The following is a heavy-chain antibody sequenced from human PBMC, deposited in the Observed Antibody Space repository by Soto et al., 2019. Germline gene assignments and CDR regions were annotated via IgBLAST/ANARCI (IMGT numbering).Heavy chain of an antibody. CDR2: IYYSGST. D-gene: IGHD3-10*01. Sequence: PSETLCLTCTVSGGSISSGGYYWSWIRQHPGKGLEWIGYIYYSGSTYYNPSLKSRVTISVDTSKNQFSLKLSSVTAADTAVYYCARGPGSYYYGSGSYPTLDYWGQGTLVTVSS. V-gene: IGHV4-31*03. CDR3: ARGPGSYYYGSGSYPTLDY. CDR1: GGSISSGGYY. J-gene: IGHJ4*02.